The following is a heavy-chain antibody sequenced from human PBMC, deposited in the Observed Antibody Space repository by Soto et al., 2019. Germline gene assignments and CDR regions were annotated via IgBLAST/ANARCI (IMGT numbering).Heavy chain of an antibody. D-gene: IGHD6-13*01. V-gene: IGHV3-74*01. J-gene: IGHJ4*02. CDR2: INHDGSKT. Sequence: VGSLRLSCAASKFSFSSYWMHWVRQVPGKGPAWVSRINHDGSKTEYADSVKGRFTISRDNTKNTLYLQMNSLRVEDTAMYYCVREPWGFSGTWYDYWGQGTLVTVSS. CDR1: KFSFSSYW. CDR3: VREPWGFSGTWYDY.